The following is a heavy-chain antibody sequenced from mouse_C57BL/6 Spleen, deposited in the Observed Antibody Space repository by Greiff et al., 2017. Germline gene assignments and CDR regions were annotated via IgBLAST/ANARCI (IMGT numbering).Heavy chain of an antibody. V-gene: IGHV1-82*01. J-gene: IGHJ4*01. D-gene: IGHD2-4*01. CDR3: ARSNYDGDAMDY. CDR2: IYPGDGDT. CDR1: GYAFSSSW. Sequence: LEESGPELVKPGASVKISCKASGYAFSSSWMNWVKQRPGKGLEWIGRIYPGDGDTNYNGKFKGKATLTADKSSSTAYMQLSSLTSEDSAVYFCARSNYDGDAMDYWGQGTSVTVSS.